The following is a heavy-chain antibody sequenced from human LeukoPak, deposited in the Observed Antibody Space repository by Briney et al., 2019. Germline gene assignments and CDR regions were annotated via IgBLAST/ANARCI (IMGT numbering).Heavy chain of an antibody. CDR1: GGSISGYF. J-gene: IGHJ4*02. V-gene: IGHV4-59*08. Sequence: PSETLSLTCTVSGGSISGYFWNWIRQSPGKGLEWMGYVYYTGSTRYNPSLKRLVTMSVDTSKNQFSLRLGSATAADLALYYCARRRDSTSSGGDFEYWGQGTLVTVSS. D-gene: IGHD6-6*01. CDR3: ARRRDSTSSGGDFEY. CDR2: VYYTGST.